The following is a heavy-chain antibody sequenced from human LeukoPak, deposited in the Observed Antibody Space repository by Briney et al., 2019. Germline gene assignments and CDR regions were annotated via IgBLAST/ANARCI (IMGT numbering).Heavy chain of an antibody. D-gene: IGHD6-19*01. CDR1: GGTFSSYV. Sequence: ASVKVSCKASGGTFSSYVISWVRQAPGQGLEWMGRIIPIFGTANYAQKFQGRVTITTDESTNTAYMELSSLRSEDTAVYYCARAPIAVAGNFDYWGQGTLVTVSS. CDR3: ARAPIAVAGNFDY. CDR2: IIPIFGTA. J-gene: IGHJ4*02. V-gene: IGHV1-69*05.